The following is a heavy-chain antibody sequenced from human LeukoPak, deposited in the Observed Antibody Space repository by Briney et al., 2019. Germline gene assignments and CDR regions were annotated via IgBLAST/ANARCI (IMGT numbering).Heavy chain of an antibody. CDR3: TSLTTADAFDI. CDR2: IYDSGST. D-gene: IGHD3-22*01. CDR1: DGSISSYY. Sequence: PSETLSLTCTVSDGSISSYYWSWIRQPPGKGLEWIGYIYDSGSTNYNPSLKSRVTISVDTSKNQFSLKLSSVTAADTAVFYCTSLTTADAFDIWGQGTMVTVSS. J-gene: IGHJ3*02. V-gene: IGHV4-59*01.